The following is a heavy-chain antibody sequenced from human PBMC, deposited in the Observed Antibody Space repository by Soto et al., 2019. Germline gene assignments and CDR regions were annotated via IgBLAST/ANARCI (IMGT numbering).Heavy chain of an antibody. CDR1: GFIFSDFH. CDR2: ISTSGHTI. Sequence: QVQLVESGGGLVKPGGSLRLSCVASGFIFSDFHMSWIRQAPGQGLECVSYISTSGHTIYSADSVKGRFTVSRDNTKNSMYLQMKSLRADDTAVYYCARDNPHSSAFYSSFDYWGRGTLVSVSS. D-gene: IGHD3-22*01. CDR3: ARDNPHSSAFYSSFDY. V-gene: IGHV3-11*01. J-gene: IGHJ4*02.